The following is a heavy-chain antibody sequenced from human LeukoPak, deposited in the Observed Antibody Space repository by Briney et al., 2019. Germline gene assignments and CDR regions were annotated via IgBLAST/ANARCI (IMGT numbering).Heavy chain of an antibody. CDR3: ARQWLRSLRYYMDV. D-gene: IGHD5-12*01. V-gene: IGHV1-2*02. J-gene: IGHJ6*03. CDR1: GYTFTDYY. CDR2: INPKSGDT. Sequence: GASVKVSCKASGYTFTDYYIHWVRQATGEGLEWMGWINPKSGDTNYAQKFQGRVTMTRDTSITTAYMELSRLRSDDTAVYYCARQWLRSLRYYMDVWGKGTTVTVSS.